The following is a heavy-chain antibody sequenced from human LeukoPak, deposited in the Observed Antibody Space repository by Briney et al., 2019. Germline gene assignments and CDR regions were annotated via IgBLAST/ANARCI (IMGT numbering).Heavy chain of an antibody. CDR1: GFTFNNYW. CDR2: IKQDGSQK. J-gene: IGHJ4*02. CDR3: ARIGYSSSCTDY. D-gene: IGHD2-2*01. Sequence: GGSLRLSCAASGFTFNNYWMTWVRQAPGKGLEWVANIKQDGSQKYCVDSVKGRFTISRDNAKNSVYLQMNSLRAGDTGLYYCARIGYSSSCTDYWGQGTLVTVSS. V-gene: IGHV3-7*01.